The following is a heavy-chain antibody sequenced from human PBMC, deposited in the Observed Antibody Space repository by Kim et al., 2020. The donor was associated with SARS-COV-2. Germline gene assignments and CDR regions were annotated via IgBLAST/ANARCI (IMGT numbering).Heavy chain of an antibody. V-gene: IGHV4-31*01. Sequence: SLNNPVTISVDTAKSQFSLKLSSVTAADTAVYYCARGDTIFGVVINAFDIWGQGTMVTVSS. CDR3: ARGDTIFGVVINAFDI. D-gene: IGHD3-3*01. J-gene: IGHJ3*02.